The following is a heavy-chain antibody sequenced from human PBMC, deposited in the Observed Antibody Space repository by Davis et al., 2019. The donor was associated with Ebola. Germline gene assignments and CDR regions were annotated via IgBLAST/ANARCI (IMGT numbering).Heavy chain of an antibody. CDR3: AKDGEYRYYDFWSGYYDY. J-gene: IGHJ4*02. CDR1: GFTFSSYA. V-gene: IGHV3-23*01. Sequence: GESLKISCAASGFTFSSYAMSWVRQAPGKGLEWVSAISGSGGSTYYADSVKGRFTISRDNSKNTLYLQMNSLRAEDTAVYYCAKDGEYRYYDFWSGYYDYWGQGTLVTVSS. CDR2: ISGSGGST. D-gene: IGHD3-3*01.